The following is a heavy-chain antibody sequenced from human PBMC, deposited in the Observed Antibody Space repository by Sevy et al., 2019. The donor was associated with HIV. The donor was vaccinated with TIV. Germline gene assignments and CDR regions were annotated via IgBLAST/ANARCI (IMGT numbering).Heavy chain of an antibody. CDR1: SGSISSYY. CDR2: IHSSGTT. D-gene: IGHD5-12*01. CDR3: TRAPPVRSGDDSLNWFDP. J-gene: IGHJ5*02. Sequence: SETLSLTCTVSSGSISSYYWSWIRQPPGKGLEYIGYIHSSGTTNYNPSLKSRVTISVDTSKNQFSLNLSSVTAADTAVYYCTRAPPVRSGDDSLNWFDPLVQGTLVTVSS. V-gene: IGHV4-59*01.